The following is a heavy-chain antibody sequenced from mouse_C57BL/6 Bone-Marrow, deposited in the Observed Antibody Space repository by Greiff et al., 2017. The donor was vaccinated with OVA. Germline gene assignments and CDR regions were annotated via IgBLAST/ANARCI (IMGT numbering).Heavy chain of an antibody. CDR2: IYPGNSDT. Sequence: VQLQQSGTVLARPGASVKMSCKTSGYTFTSYWMHWVKQRPGQGLDWIGAIYPGNSDTSYNQKFKGKAKLTAVTSASTAYMELSSLTNEDSAVYYCTKIYDGYYWFAYWGQGTLVTVSA. J-gene: IGHJ3*01. CDR3: TKIYDGYYWFAY. V-gene: IGHV1-5*01. CDR1: GYTFTSYW. D-gene: IGHD2-3*01.